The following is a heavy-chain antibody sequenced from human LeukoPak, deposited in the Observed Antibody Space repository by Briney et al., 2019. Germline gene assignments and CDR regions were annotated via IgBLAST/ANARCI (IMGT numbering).Heavy chain of an antibody. CDR2: INPNSGGT. V-gene: IGHV1-2*02. Sequence: GASVKVSCKASGYTFTGYYMHWVRQAPGQGLEWMGWINPNSGGTNYAQKFQGRVTMTRDTSISTAYMELSRLRSDDTAVYYCARDCSSTSCYVSLDYWGQGTLVTVSS. CDR3: ARDCSSTSCYVSLDY. CDR1: GYTFTGYY. D-gene: IGHD2-2*01. J-gene: IGHJ4*02.